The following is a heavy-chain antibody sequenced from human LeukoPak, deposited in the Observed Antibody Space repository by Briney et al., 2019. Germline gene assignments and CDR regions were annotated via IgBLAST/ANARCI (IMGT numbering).Heavy chain of an antibody. CDR3: TRWELLSGCFDY. V-gene: IGHV4-59*01. CDR2: IYYSGST. J-gene: IGHJ4*02. Sequence: SETLSLTCTVSGGSISSYYWSWIRQPPGKGLEWIGYIYYSGSTNYNPSLKSRVTISVDTSKNQFSLKLSSVIAADTAVYYCTRWELLSGCFDYWGQGTLVTVSS. D-gene: IGHD1-26*01. CDR1: GGSISSYY.